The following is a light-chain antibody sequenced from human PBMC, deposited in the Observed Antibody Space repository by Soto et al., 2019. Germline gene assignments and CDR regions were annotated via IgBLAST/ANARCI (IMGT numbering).Light chain of an antibody. Sequence: EIVLTQSPGTLSLSPGERATLSCRASQSVSSSYLAWYQQKPGQAPRLLVYGASSRATGLPDRFSGSGSGTDFTLSISSLQPEDSATYYYQQSYRPPIFGPGTKVDIK. V-gene: IGKV3-20*01. CDR3: QQSYRPPI. CDR2: GAS. J-gene: IGKJ3*01. CDR1: QSVSSSY.